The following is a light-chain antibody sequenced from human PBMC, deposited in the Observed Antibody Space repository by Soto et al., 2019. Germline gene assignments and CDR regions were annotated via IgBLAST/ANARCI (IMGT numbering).Light chain of an antibody. V-gene: IGKV3-15*01. CDR1: QSVSSN. Sequence: XIVXXXXXATLSVXPGERATLSCRASQSVSSNLAWYQQKPGQAPRLLIYGASTRATGIPARFSGSGSGTEFTLTISSLQSEDFAVYYCQQYNNWPPMTFGQGTKVDIK. CDR2: GAS. J-gene: IGKJ1*01. CDR3: QQYNNWPPMT.